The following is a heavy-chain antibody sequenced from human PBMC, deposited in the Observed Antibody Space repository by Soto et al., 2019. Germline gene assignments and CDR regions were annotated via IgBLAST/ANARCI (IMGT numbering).Heavy chain of an antibody. CDR1: GDSVSSNSAA. CDR3: ARGEQYSGRIFDY. V-gene: IGHV6-1*01. D-gene: IGHD1-26*01. Sequence: SQTLSLTCGISGDSVSSNSAAWNWLRQSPSRGLEWLGRTYYRSKWYNDYAVSVESRITINPDTSKNHFSLQLNFVTPEDTAVYFCARGEQYSGRIFDYWGQGTLVTVSS. CDR2: TYYRSKWYN. J-gene: IGHJ4*02.